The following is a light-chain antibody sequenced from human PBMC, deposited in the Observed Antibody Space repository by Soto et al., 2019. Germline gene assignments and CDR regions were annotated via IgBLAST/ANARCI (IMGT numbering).Light chain of an antibody. CDR2: AAS. CDR1: QSVGKN. CDR3: QQYNNWPPWT. V-gene: IGKV3-15*01. Sequence: VMTQSPAALSVSPGERVTLSCRASQSVGKNLAWYQLRPGQGPRLLIYAASDRATAIPVRFSGSGSGTEFTLPISGLQYEDAAVYYCQQYNNWPPWTFGRGTKVEI. J-gene: IGKJ1*01.